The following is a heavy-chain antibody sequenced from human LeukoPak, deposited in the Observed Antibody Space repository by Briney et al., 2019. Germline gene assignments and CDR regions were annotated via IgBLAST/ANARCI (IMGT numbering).Heavy chain of an antibody. V-gene: IGHV3-23*01. Sequence: GGSLRLSCVASDFTFSSYDMTWVRQAPGKGLERVASISDSGRYIFSADSMRGRFTISRDNSAKTLYLEIYSLRVDDTATYFCGGKFPGAAYYFDSWGQGTLVAVSS. CDR1: DFTFSSYD. CDR2: ISDSGRYI. D-gene: IGHD2-21*01. CDR3: GGKFPGAAYYFDS. J-gene: IGHJ4*02.